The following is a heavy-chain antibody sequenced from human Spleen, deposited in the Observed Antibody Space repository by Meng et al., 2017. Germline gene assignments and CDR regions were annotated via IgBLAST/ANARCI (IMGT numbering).Heavy chain of an antibody. CDR3: TRDHVGADY. CDR2: IRTKAYGWAT. CDR1: GFTFADYS. D-gene: IGHD1-26*01. V-gene: IGHV3-49*04. J-gene: IGHJ4*02. Sequence: GGSLRLSCTGSGFTFADYSMNWVRQAPGKGLEWIGFIRTKAYGWATEYAASVKGRFIISRDDSKGIAYLQMNSLKTDDTAVYYCTRDHVGADYWGQGTLVTVSS.